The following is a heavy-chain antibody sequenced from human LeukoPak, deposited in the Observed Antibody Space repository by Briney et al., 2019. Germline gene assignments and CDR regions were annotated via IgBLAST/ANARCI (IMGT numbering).Heavy chain of an antibody. CDR1: GGSFSGYY. CDR3: ARRDLTGSNFDY. V-gene: IGHV4-34*01. CDR2: INHSGST. Sequence: SETLSLTCTVSGGSFSGYYWSWIRQPPGKGLEWIGEINHSGSTNYNPSLKSRVTISVDTSKNQFSLKLSSVTAADTAVYYCARRDLTGSNFDYWGQGTLVTVSS. D-gene: IGHD3-9*01. J-gene: IGHJ4*02.